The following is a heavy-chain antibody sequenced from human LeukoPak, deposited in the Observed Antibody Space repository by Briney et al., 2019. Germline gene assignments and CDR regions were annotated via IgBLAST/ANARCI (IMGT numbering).Heavy chain of an antibody. CDR2: VGTVGDI. Sequence: GGSLRLSCEASGFTFRTNDFHWVRQAPGKGLEWVSGVGTVGDIYYADSVRGRFTLSREDAKNSLFLQMNSLRVEDTAVYYCTRGHYLGFEPWGQGVLVTVSA. CDR3: TRGHYLGFEP. V-gene: IGHV3-13*01. J-gene: IGHJ5*02. D-gene: IGHD2/OR15-2a*01. CDR1: GFTFRTND.